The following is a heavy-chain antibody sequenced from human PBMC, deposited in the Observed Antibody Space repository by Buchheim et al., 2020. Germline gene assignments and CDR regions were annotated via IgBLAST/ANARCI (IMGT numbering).Heavy chain of an antibody. CDR3: ARADGSGWYSRFDY. V-gene: IGHV3-33*01. CDR1: GFIFTGYG. Sequence: QVQLVESGGGVVQPGRSLRLSCAAYGFIFTGYGMHWVRQAPGKGLEWVATIWYDGSNKYYADSVQGRFTISRDDSQNTLYLQMNSLRAADTAVYYCARADGSGWYSRFDYWGQGTL. D-gene: IGHD6-19*01. CDR2: IWYDGSNK. J-gene: IGHJ4*02.